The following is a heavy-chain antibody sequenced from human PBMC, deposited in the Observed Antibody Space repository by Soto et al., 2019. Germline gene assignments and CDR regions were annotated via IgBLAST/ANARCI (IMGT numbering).Heavy chain of an antibody. CDR2: ISWNSGSI. CDR1: GFTFDDYA. D-gene: IGHD3-10*01. V-gene: IGHV3-9*01. CDR3: AKDYLGFGSNEGFNV. Sequence: EMQLVESGGGLVQPGRSLRLSCVASGFTFDDYAMHWVRQAPGKGLEWVSSISWNSGSIIYADAVEGRFTISRDHAKQSLFLQMNSLRAEDTALYYCAKDYLGFGSNEGFNVWGHGTMVTVFS. J-gene: IGHJ3*01.